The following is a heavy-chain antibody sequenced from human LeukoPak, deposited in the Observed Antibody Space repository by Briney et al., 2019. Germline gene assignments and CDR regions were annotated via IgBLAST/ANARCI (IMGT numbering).Heavy chain of an antibody. CDR3: ARLGAEPTYYDFWSGYSSFYFDY. J-gene: IGHJ4*02. V-gene: IGHV4-39*02. Sequence: SETLSLTCTVSGGSTSSGNYYWGWIRQPPGKGLEWIGGISSSGNTYYNPSLKSRITISIDTSKNHFSLKLSSVTAADTAVYYCARLGAEPTYYDFWSGYSSFYFDYWGQGTLVTVSS. D-gene: IGHD3-3*01. CDR1: GGSTSSGNYY. CDR2: ISSSGNT.